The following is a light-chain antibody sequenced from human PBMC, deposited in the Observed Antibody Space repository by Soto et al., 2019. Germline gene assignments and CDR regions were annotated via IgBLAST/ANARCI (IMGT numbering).Light chain of an antibody. CDR2: EVR. Sequence: QSVLTQPASVSGSPGQSITISCTGTSSDVGSYNYVSWYQQHPGKAPKLMIYEVRNRPSGVSDRFSGSKFGKTASLTIFGLQAEDEADYYCSSYTTSTTQVFGGGTKLTVL. J-gene: IGLJ2*01. V-gene: IGLV2-14*01. CDR3: SSYTTSTTQV. CDR1: SSDVGSYNY.